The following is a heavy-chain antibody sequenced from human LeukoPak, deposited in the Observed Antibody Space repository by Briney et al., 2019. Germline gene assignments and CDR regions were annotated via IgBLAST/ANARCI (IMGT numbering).Heavy chain of an antibody. Sequence: ASVKVSCKASGYTFTSYGISWVRQAPGQGLEWMGWINAGNGNTKYSQKFQGRVTITRDTSASTAYMELSSLRSEDTAVYYCARVLYYYDSSGLALAYWGQGTLVTVSS. CDR2: INAGNGNT. J-gene: IGHJ4*02. CDR3: ARVLYYYDSSGLALAY. V-gene: IGHV1-3*01. CDR1: GYTFTSYG. D-gene: IGHD3-22*01.